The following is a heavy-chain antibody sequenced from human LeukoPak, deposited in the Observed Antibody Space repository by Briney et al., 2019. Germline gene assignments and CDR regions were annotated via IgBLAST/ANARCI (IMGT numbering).Heavy chain of an antibody. V-gene: IGHV4-4*07. Sequence: SETLSLXSTVSGGSISSYYWSWIRQPAGKGLEWIGRIYTSGSTNYNPSLKSRVTMSVDTSKNQFSLKLSSVTAADTAVYYCARDGSSSGFRNWFDPWGQGTLVTVSS. J-gene: IGHJ5*02. CDR3: ARDGSSSGFRNWFDP. CDR1: GGSISSYY. D-gene: IGHD6-19*01. CDR2: IYTSGST.